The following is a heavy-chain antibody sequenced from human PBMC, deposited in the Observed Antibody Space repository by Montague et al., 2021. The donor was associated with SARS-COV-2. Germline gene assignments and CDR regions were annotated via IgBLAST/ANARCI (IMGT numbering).Heavy chain of an antibody. D-gene: IGHD2-15*01. V-gene: IGHV6-1*01. CDR1: GDSVSSNTAT. J-gene: IGHJ3*02. Sequence: CAISGDSVSSNTATWNWIRQSPSRGLVWLGRTYYRSKWYHDYAISLKSRITINPDTSKNQFSLQLSSVAPEDTAVFYCARTTTRMLYPENAFDIWGQGTMVIVSS. CDR3: ARTTTRMLYPENAFDI. CDR2: TYYRSKWYH.